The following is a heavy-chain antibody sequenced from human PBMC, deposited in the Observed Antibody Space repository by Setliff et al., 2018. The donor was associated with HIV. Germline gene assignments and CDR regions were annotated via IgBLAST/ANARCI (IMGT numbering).Heavy chain of an antibody. CDR2: ISAYNGNT. CDR1: GYTFTSHG. CDR3: ARDRTGVTSGEFDP. D-gene: IGHD2-21*02. V-gene: IGHV1-18*01. Sequence: GASVKVSCKASGYTFTSHGISWVRQAPGQGLEWMGWISAYNGNTNYAQKLQGRVTMTTDTSTSTAYMELSSLRSDDTAVYYCARDRTGVTSGEFDPWGQGTLVTVPQ. J-gene: IGHJ5*02.